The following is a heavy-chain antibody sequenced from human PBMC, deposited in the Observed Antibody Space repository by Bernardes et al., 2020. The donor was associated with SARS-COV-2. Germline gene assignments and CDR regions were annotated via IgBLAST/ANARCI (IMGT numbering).Heavy chain of an antibody. V-gene: IGHV3-33*01. J-gene: IGHJ4*02. CDR1: GFTFSSYG. D-gene: IGHD3-22*01. CDR3: ARDWGTYYYDSSGYSY. Sequence: GGSLRLSCAASGFTFSSYGMHWVRQAPGKGLEWVAVIWYDGSNKYYADSVKGRFTISRDNSKNTLYLQMNSLRAEDTAVYYCARDWGTYYYDSSGYSYWGQGTLVTVSS. CDR2: IWYDGSNK.